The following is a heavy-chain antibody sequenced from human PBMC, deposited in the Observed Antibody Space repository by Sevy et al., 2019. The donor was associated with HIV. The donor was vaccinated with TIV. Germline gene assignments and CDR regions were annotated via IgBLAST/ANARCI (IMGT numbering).Heavy chain of an antibody. J-gene: IGHJ5*02. Sequence: GGSLRLSCAASGCTFSSHWMHWVRQAPGKGLVWVSRLKGDGSSARYADFVKGRFTISRDNGKNTVYLQISSLTADDTAVCYCTRGRSGTYGWFDPWSQGTLVTVSS. D-gene: IGHD6-19*01. CDR3: TRGRSGTYGWFDP. V-gene: IGHV3-74*01. CDR2: LKGDGSSA. CDR1: GCTFSSHW.